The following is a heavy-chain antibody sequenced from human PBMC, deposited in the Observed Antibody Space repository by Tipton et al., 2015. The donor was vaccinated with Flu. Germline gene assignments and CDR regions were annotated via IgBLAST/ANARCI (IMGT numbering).Heavy chain of an antibody. J-gene: IGHJ4*02. V-gene: IGHV3-11*01. D-gene: IGHD1-26*01. CDR1: GFTFSGYY. CDR3: ARDRGGSYTEIDF. Sequence: SLRLSCAASGFTFSGYYMSWIRQAPGKGLEWVSYITSGGYDMYYADSVKGRFTISRDNAKNSLYLQLNSLRPEDTAIYYCARDRGGSYTEIDFWGQGTLVTVSS. CDR2: ITSGGYDM.